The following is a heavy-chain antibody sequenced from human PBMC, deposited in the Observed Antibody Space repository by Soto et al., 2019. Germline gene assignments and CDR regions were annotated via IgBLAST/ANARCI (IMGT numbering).Heavy chain of an antibody. CDR1: GVTFSSYG. CDR3: AKGSGWYVGYYFDY. J-gene: IGHJ4*02. Sequence: GGSLRLSCAASGVTFSSYGMHWVRQAPGKGLEWVAVIWYDGSNKYYADSVKGRFTISRDNSKNTLYLLMNSLRAEDTAMYYCAKGSGWYVGYYFDYWGQGTLVTVSS. V-gene: IGHV3-33*06. CDR2: IWYDGSNK. D-gene: IGHD6-19*01.